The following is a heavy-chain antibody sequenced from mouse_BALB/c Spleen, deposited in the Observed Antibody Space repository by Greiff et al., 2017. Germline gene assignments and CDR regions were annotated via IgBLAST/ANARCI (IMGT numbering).Heavy chain of an antibody. CDR2: IWGDGST. Sequence: QVQLQQSGPGLVAPSQSLSITCTVSGFSLTGYGVNWVRQPPGKGLEWLGMIWGDGSTDYNSALKSRLSISKDNSKSQVFLKMNSLQTDDTARYYCASYGNYVNFAYWGQGTLVTVSA. CDR3: ASYGNYVNFAY. CDR1: GFSLTGYG. V-gene: IGHV2-6-7*01. J-gene: IGHJ3*01. D-gene: IGHD2-1*01.